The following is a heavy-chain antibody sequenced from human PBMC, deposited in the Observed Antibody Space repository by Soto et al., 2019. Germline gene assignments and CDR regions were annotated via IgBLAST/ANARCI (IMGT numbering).Heavy chain of an antibody. V-gene: IGHV3-30*18. CDR1: GFTFSSYG. CDR3: AKDPYCGGDCPPLDY. D-gene: IGHD2-21*02. J-gene: IGHJ4*02. Sequence: PGGSLRLSCAGSGFTFSSYGMHWVRQAPGKGLEWVAVIRYDGSNKYYADSVKGRFTISRDNSKNTLYLQMSSLRAEDTAVYYCAKDPYCGGDCPPLDYWGQGTLVTVSS. CDR2: IRYDGSNK.